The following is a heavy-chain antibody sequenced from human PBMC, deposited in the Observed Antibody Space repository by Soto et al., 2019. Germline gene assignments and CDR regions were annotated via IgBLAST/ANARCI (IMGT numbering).Heavy chain of an antibody. CDR2: ISSTSSTI. Sequence: GGSLRLSCAASGFTFSSCSMNWVRQAPGRGLEWVSYISSTSSTIYYADSVKGRFTISRDNAKNSLYLQMNSLRDEDTAVYYCTTYSSGSDYFDYWGQGTLVTVSS. J-gene: IGHJ4*02. D-gene: IGHD6-19*01. V-gene: IGHV3-48*02. CDR1: GFTFSSCS. CDR3: TTYSSGSDYFDY.